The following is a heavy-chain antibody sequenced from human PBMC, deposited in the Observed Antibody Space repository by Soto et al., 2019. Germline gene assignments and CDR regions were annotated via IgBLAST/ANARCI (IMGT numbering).Heavy chain of an antibody. J-gene: IGHJ4*02. CDR2: INHSGTV. V-gene: IGHV4-34*01. CDR1: GGAFNGYY. D-gene: IGHD3-10*01. CDR3: AIAGAALVRGSIGGFDY. Sequence: QVHLQQWGAGLLKPSETLSLTCAVNGGAFNGYYWTWIRQSPGKGLQWIGEINHSGTVDYNPSLKSRVTCSIDTSKKQFALTLTSVTAADTAVYYCAIAGAALVRGSIGGFDYWGQGTLVTVSS.